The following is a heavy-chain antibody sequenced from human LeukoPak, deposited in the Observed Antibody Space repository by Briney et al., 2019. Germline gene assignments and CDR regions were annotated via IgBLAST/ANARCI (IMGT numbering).Heavy chain of an antibody. CDR3: ARAVLQYYYYYMDV. Sequence: ASVKVSCKASGYTFTSYGISWVRQAPGQGLEWMGWISAYNGNTNYAQKLQGRVTMTTDTSTSTAYMELRSLRSDDTAVYYCARAVLQYYYYYMDVWGKGTTVTISS. CDR2: ISAYNGNT. CDR1: GYTFTSYG. J-gene: IGHJ6*03. D-gene: IGHD2/OR15-2a*01. V-gene: IGHV1-18*01.